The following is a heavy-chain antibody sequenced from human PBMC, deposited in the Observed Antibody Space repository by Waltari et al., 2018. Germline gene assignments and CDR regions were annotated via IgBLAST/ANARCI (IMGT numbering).Heavy chain of an antibody. CDR3: ARVVDYGDLYLYFYGLDV. CDR1: GFTFTSYT. J-gene: IGHJ6*02. V-gene: IGHV3-21*01. CDR2: ISSNGRYI. Sequence: EVQLVESGGGLVRPGGSLRLSCSASGFTFTSYTMHWVRQAPGKGLEWVSSISSNGRYIDYADSVKGRFTISRDNAKNSLYLQLTSLRAEDTAVYYCARVVDYGDLYLYFYGLDVWGQGTTVAVSS. D-gene: IGHD4-17*01.